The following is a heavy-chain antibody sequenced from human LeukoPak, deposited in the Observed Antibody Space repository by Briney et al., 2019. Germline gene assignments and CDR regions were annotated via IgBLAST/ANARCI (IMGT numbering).Heavy chain of an antibody. Sequence: SETLSLTCTVSGGSISSGGYYWSWIRQHPGKGLEWIGYIYYSGSTYYNPSLKSRVTISVDTSKNEFSLKLSSVTAADTAVYYCARSPSSGSYYKPGYYYGMDVWGQGTTVTVSS. CDR2: IYYSGST. J-gene: IGHJ6*02. V-gene: IGHV4-31*03. D-gene: IGHD3-10*01. CDR3: ARSPSSGSYYKPGYYYGMDV. CDR1: GGSISSGGYY.